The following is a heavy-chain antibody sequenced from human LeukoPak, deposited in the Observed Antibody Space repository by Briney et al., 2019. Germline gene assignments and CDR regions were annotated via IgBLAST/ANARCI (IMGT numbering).Heavy chain of an antibody. CDR3: ARTNLDCKNGVCYDY. J-gene: IGHJ4*02. CDR1: DYTFTNYG. V-gene: IGHV1-18*01. CDR2: ISAYNGKT. D-gene: IGHD2-8*01. Sequence: WASVKVSCKASDYTFTNYGISWVRQAPGQGLEWMGWISAYNGKTYYAQNFQGRVTVTTDTSTGTAYMDLRSLRSDDTAVYYCARTNLDCKNGVCYDYWGQGTPVTVSS.